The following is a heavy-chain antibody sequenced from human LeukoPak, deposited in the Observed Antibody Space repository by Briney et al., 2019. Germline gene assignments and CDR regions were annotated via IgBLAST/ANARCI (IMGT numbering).Heavy chain of an antibody. J-gene: IGHJ4*02. D-gene: IGHD3-10*01. CDR2: LYISGST. CDR3: ARDLSGSLYFDY. V-gene: IGHV4-4*07. Sequence: SETLSLTCTVSGASISSYYYNWIRQTAGRGLEWIGRLYISGSTDYNPSLKSRVTISVDTSNNQFSLNLNSVTAADAAVYFCARDLSGSLYFDYWGQGVLVTVSS. CDR1: GASISSYY.